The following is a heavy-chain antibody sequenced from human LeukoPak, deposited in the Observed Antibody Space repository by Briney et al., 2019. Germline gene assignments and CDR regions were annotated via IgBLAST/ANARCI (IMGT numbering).Heavy chain of an antibody. CDR1: GGSISSYY. J-gene: IGHJ3*02. Sequence: SETLSPTCTVSGGSISSYYWSWIRQPPGKGLEWIGYIYYSGSTNYNPSLKSRVTISVDTSKNQFSLKLSSVTAADTAVYYCARVGLWFGPAAFDIWGQGTMVTVSS. CDR2: IYYSGST. D-gene: IGHD3-10*01. CDR3: ARVGLWFGPAAFDI. V-gene: IGHV4-59*01.